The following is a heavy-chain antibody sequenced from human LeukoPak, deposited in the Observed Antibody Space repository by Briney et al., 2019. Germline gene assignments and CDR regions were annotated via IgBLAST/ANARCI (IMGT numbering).Heavy chain of an antibody. Sequence: SETLSLTGVAYGGPSSGYNWTWIPKPPGKGLEWIGEINHSGSTNYNPSLKSRVTISVDTSKNQFSLKLSSVTAADTAVYYCASRGQLPGGYWGQGTLVTVSS. CDR1: GGPSSGYN. V-gene: IGHV4-34*01. D-gene: IGHD1-26*01. CDR2: INHSGST. J-gene: IGHJ4*02. CDR3: ASRGQLPGGY.